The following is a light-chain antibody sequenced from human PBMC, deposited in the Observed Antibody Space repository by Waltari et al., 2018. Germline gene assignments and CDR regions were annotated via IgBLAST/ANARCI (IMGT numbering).Light chain of an antibody. V-gene: IGKV3-11*01. J-gene: IGKJ3*01. CDR3: QHRGHWPPDAT. CDR1: QSVTNP. Sequence: EIVLTQSPATLSLSPGERATLSCRASQSVTNPLAWYQQKPGQSPRLLIHDASNRATGIPARFSGSGSGTDFTLTISSLEPEDFAVYYCQHRGHWPPDATFGPGTKVDIK. CDR2: DAS.